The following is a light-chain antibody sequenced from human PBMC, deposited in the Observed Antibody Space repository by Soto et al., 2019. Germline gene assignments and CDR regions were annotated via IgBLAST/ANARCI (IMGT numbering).Light chain of an antibody. CDR3: LQDHTYPWT. CDR2: GAS. J-gene: IGKJ1*01. Sequence: IPMTQSTSSLSVSVRDRFASNWRASQDIGNDLGWYQQRPGEAPELLLYGASTLRSGVPSRFSGSGSGTHFALTINNLQPEDSATYFCLQDHTYPWTVGQGTKVDIK. V-gene: IGKV1-6*02. CDR1: QDIGND.